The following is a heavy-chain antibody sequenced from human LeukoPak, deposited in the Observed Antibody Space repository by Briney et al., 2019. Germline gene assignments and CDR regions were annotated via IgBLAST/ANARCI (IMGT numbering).Heavy chain of an antibody. CDR3: ARDRAVAGTIAACDI. J-gene: IGHJ3*02. CDR2: IKQDGSEK. V-gene: IGHV3-7*01. CDR1: GFTFSSYW. Sequence: PGGSLRLSCAASGFTFSSYWMSWVRQAPGKGLEWVANIKQDGSEKYYVDSVKGRFTISRDNAKNSLYLQMNSLRAEDTAVYYCARDRAVAGTIAACDIWGQGTMVTVSS. D-gene: IGHD6-19*01.